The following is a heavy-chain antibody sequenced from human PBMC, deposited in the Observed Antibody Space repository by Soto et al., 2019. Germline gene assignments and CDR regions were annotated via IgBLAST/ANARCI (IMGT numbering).Heavy chain of an antibody. CDR3: ARVRYTFSLDV. CDR2: INPNSGGT. Sequence: ASVKVSCKASGHTFTGYNMQWVRQAPGQGLEWMGWINPNSGGTNYAQKFQGRVTMTRDTSSSTAYMELTRLRSDDTAVYYCARVRYTFSLDVWGQGTTVTVSS. D-gene: IGHD2-2*02. J-gene: IGHJ6*02. CDR1: GHTFTGYN. V-gene: IGHV1-2*02.